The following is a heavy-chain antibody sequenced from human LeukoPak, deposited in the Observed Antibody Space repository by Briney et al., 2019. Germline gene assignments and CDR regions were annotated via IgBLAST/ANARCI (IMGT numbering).Heavy chain of an antibody. J-gene: IGHJ4*02. Sequence: WASVKVSCKASGCTLTNYGIFWVRQAPGHGLEWMGWISGYNGDTRNLQKLQDRITLTTDPSTNTVYLDLRSLRSDDTAVYYCARDSNSTRRYEYLRQGTLVTVSS. CDR2: ISGYNGDT. CDR3: ARDSNSTRRYEY. V-gene: IGHV1-18*01. CDR1: GCTLTNYG. D-gene: IGHD6-13*01.